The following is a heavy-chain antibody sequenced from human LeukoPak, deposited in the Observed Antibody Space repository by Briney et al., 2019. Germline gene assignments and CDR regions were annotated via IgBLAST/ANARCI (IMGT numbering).Heavy chain of an antibody. CDR1: GGSFSGYY. CDR2: INHSGST. J-gene: IGHJ6*02. Sequence: PSETLSLTCVVYGGSFSGYYWSWIRQPPGKGLEWIGEINHSGSTNYNPSLKSRVTISVDTSKNQFSLKLSSVTAADTAVYYCARDYYYYYGMDVWGQGTTVTVSS. CDR3: ARDYYYYYGMDV. V-gene: IGHV4-34*01.